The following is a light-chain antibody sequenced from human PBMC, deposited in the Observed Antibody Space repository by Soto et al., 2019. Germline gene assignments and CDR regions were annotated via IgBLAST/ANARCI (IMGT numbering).Light chain of an antibody. CDR3: QQSYSTTWT. CDR2: KVS. CDR1: QSLVYSDGNTY. Sequence: DVVMAQSPLSLPVTLGQPASISCRSSQSLVYSDGNTYLNWFQQRPGQSPRRLIYKVSNRDSGVPDRFSGSGSGTDFALKISSLQPEDFETYSCQQSYSTTWTFGQGTKVDIK. V-gene: IGKV2-30*01. J-gene: IGKJ1*01.